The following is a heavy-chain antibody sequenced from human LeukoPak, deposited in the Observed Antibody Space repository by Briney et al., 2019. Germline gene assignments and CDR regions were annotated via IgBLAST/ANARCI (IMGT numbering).Heavy chain of an antibody. D-gene: IGHD2-15*01. CDR1: GGSFSGYY. V-gene: IGHV4-34*01. CDR2: INHSGST. J-gene: IGHJ4*02. CDR3: ARLVVVVAATHADY. Sequence: SETLSLTCAVYGGSFSGYYWGWIRQPPRKGLKGIGEINHSGSTNYNPSLKSRVTISVDTSKNQFSRKLSSVTAADTAVYYCARLVVVVAATHADYWGQGTLVTVSS.